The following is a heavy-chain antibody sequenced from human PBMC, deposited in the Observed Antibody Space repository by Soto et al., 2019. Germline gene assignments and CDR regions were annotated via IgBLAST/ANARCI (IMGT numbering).Heavy chain of an antibody. V-gene: IGHV4-59*01. Sequence: SETLSLTCTVSGGSFSPNYWSWIRQPPGKGLEWVGYIYYGGTTSYNPSLQSRVTISLETSKSQFSLKLSSVTAADTAVYYCASILWDYYDSSGPPALYGMDVWGQGTTVTVSS. CDR2: IYYGGTT. J-gene: IGHJ6*02. D-gene: IGHD3-22*01. CDR3: ASILWDYYDSSGPPALYGMDV. CDR1: GGSFSPNY.